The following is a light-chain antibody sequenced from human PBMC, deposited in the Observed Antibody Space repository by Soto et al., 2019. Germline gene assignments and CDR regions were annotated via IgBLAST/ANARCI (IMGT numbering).Light chain of an antibody. CDR2: DAS. CDR1: QTISSW. V-gene: IGKV1-33*01. CDR3: HQYDNLPPT. Sequence: DIQMTQSPSTLSGSVGDRVTITCRASQTISSWLAWYQQKPGKAPKLLIYDASNLETGVPSRFSGSGSRTDFSFTISSLQPEDIATYYCHQYDNLPPTFGQGTRLEIK. J-gene: IGKJ5*01.